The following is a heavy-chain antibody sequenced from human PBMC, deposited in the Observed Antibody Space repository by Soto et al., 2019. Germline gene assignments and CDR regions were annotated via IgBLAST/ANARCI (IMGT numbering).Heavy chain of an antibody. Sequence: HPGGSLRLSFAASGFTFSSYCMSWVRQAPGKGLEWVANIKQDGSEKWYVDSVKGRFTISRDNAKNSLYLQMNSLRAEDTAVYYCARGAYYDSSGPFSDAFDIRGQGTMVTVSS. J-gene: IGHJ3*02. D-gene: IGHD3-22*01. CDR3: ARGAYYDSSGPFSDAFDI. CDR1: GFTFSSYC. CDR2: IKQDGSEK. V-gene: IGHV3-7*04.